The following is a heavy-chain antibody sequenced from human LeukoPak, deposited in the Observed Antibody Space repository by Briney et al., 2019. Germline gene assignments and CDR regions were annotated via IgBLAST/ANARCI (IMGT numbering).Heavy chain of an antibody. CDR3: ARTPGPGPENY. CDR1: GFSFSDYW. J-gene: IGHJ4*02. Sequence: GGSLRLSCAASGFSFSDYWMNWVRQAPGKGLEWVANINQDESEKYYVDSVKGRFTISRDNAKNSLYLQMNSLRVEDTAVYYCARTPGPGPENYWGQGTLVTVSS. CDR2: INQDESEK. D-gene: IGHD1-14*01. V-gene: IGHV3-7*01.